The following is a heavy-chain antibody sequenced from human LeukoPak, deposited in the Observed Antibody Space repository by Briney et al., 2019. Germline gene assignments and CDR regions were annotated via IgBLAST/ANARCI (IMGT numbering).Heavy chain of an antibody. Sequence: SGGSLRLSCAASGFTFSSYGMHWVRQAPGKGLGWVAVIWYDGSNKYYADSVKGRFTISRDNSKNTLYLQMNSLRAEDTAVYYCAREGSSWSYYYYYYMDVWGKGTTVTVSS. CDR3: AREGSSWSYYYYYYMDV. D-gene: IGHD6-13*01. CDR2: IWYDGSNK. CDR1: GFTFSSYG. V-gene: IGHV3-33*01. J-gene: IGHJ6*03.